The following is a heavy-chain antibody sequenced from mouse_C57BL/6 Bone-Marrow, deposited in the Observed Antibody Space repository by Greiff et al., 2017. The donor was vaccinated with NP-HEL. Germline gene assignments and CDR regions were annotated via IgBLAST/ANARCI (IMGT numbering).Heavy chain of an antibody. CDR3: ASGHGSRDFDY. D-gene: IGHD1-1*01. CDR1: GYTFTDYY. CDR2: INPNNGGT. V-gene: IGHV1-26*01. Sequence: EVQLQQSGPELVKPGASVKISCKASGYTFTDYYMNWVKQSHGKSLEWIGDINPNNGGTSYNQKFKGKATLTVDKSSSTAYMELRSLTSEDSAVYYCASGHGSRDFDYWGQGTTLTVSS. J-gene: IGHJ2*01.